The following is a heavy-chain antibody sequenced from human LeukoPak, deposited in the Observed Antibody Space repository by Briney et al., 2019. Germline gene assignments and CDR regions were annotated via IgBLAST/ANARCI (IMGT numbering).Heavy chain of an antibody. CDR1: GFTFSSYG. Sequence: GGSLRLSCAASGFTFSSYGMHWVRQAPGKGLEWVAVISYDGSNKYYADSVKGRFTISRDNSKNTLYLQMNSLRVEDTAVYYCAEGYYADYGDHWGQGTLVTVSS. V-gene: IGHV3-30*18. D-gene: IGHD4-17*01. CDR3: AEGYYADYGDH. J-gene: IGHJ4*02. CDR2: ISYDGSNK.